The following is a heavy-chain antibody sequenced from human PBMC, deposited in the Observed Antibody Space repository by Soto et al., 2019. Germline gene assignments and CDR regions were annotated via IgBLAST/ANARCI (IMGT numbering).Heavy chain of an antibody. V-gene: IGHV1-18*01. J-gene: IGHJ3*02. CDR3: ARVSLHYDILTCTDAFDI. CDR2: ISAYNGNT. D-gene: IGHD3-9*01. CDR1: GYTFTSYG. Sequence: QVQLVQSGAEVKKPGASVKVSCKASGYTFTSYGISWVRQAPGQGLEWMGWISAYNGNTNYAQKLQDRVTMTTDTSTSTAYMELRSLRSDDTAVYYCARVSLHYDILTCTDAFDIWGQGTMVTVSS.